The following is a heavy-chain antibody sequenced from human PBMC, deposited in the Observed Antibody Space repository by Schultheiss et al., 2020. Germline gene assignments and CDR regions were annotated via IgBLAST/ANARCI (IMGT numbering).Heavy chain of an antibody. J-gene: IGHJ6*02. CDR1: GFTFSSYG. CDR2: ISYDGSNK. D-gene: IGHD3-3*01. CDR3: AKRLFWSGYYTYYYYGMDV. Sequence: GGSLRLSCAASGFTFSSYGMHWVRQAPGKGLEWVAVISYDGSNKYYADSVKGRFTISRDNSKNTLYLQMNSLRAEDTAVYYCAKRLFWSGYYTYYYYGMDVWGQGNTGTVSS. V-gene: IGHV3-30*18.